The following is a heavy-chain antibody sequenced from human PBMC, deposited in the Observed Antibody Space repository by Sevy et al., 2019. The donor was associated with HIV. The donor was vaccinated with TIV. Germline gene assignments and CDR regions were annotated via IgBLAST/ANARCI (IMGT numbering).Heavy chain of an antibody. D-gene: IGHD2-15*01. Sequence: GGSLRLSCAASGFTFTSYGMHWVRQAPGKGLEWVAVISYDGSNKYYADSVKGRFTISRDNSKNKRYLQMNSLRAEDTAVYYCAKDQGWELRRGFDYWGQGTLVTVSS. CDR1: GFTFTSYG. CDR3: AKDQGWELRRGFDY. J-gene: IGHJ4*02. V-gene: IGHV3-30*18. CDR2: ISYDGSNK.